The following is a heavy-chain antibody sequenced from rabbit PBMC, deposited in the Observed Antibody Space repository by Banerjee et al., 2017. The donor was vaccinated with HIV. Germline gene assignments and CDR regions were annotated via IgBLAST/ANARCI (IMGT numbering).Heavy chain of an antibody. V-gene: IGHV1S47*01. Sequence: QEQLVESGGDLVKPGASLTLTCTASGFDFSSNAMCWVRQAPGKGLEWIGCIYTGSGATYYASWVNGRFTISRSTSLNTVDLKMTSLTAADTATYFCARAYGSASGYDLWGPGTLVTVS. CDR1: GFDFSSNA. CDR3: ARAYGSASGYDL. CDR2: IYTGSGAT. J-gene: IGHJ6*01. D-gene: IGHD1-1*01.